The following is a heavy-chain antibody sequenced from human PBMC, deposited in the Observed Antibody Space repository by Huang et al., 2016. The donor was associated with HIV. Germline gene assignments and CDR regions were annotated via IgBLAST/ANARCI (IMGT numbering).Heavy chain of an antibody. Sequence: QVQLVESGGGLVKPGGSLRLSCAASGFTFSDYYMSWIRQTAGKGREWISYISSRDKSIYYADSVKGRFTNDRDDAKNALYLQVKSLRADDTTVYYCARRSAFYRLDYWGQGTLVTVSS. CDR3: ARRSAFYRLDY. CDR2: ISSRDKSI. V-gene: IGHV3-11*01. J-gene: IGHJ4*02. D-gene: IGHD3-10*01. CDR1: GFTFSDYY.